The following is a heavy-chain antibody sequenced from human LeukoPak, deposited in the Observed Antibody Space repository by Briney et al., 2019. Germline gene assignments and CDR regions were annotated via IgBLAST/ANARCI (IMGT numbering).Heavy chain of an antibody. CDR3: ARDRGSGWYTGAFDI. Sequence: GGSLRLSCAASGFTFSSYAMHWVRQAPGKGLEWVAVISYDGSNKYYADSVKGRFTISRDNSKNTLYLQMNSLRAEDTAVYYCARDRGSGWYTGAFDIWGQGTMVTVSS. J-gene: IGHJ3*02. CDR1: GFTFSSYA. D-gene: IGHD6-19*01. V-gene: IGHV3-30-3*01. CDR2: ISYDGSNK.